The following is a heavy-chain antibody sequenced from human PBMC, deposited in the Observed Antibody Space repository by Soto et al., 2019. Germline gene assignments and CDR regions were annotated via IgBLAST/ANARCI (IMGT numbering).Heavy chain of an antibody. V-gene: IGHV4-4*07. D-gene: IGHD6-19*01. Sequence: SETLSLTCTVSGDSISDYYLSWIRQPAGKGLEWIGRFYYSGNTKSNPSLKSRVTMSADTSKNQFSLSLRSVTAADSAIYYCARMYNSGFYRPEGDYFFYGMDVWGQGTTVTVSS. J-gene: IGHJ6*02. CDR3: ARMYNSGFYRPEGDYFFYGMDV. CDR2: FYYSGNT. CDR1: GDSISDYY.